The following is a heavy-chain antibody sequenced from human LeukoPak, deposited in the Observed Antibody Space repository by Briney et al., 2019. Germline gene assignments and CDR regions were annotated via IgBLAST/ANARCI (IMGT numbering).Heavy chain of an antibody. CDR1: GSTFSNYW. Sequence: PGGSLRLSCAASGSTFSNYWMHWVRQAPGKGLVWVPRIKSDGSSTSYADSVKGRFTVSRDNAQNTVYLQMNSLRAEDTAVYYCARSLADWGRGTLVTASS. V-gene: IGHV3-74*01. J-gene: IGHJ4*02. CDR2: IKSDGSST. CDR3: ARSLAD.